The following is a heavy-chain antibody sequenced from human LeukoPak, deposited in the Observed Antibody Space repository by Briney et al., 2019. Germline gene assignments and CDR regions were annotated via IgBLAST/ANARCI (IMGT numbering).Heavy chain of an antibody. V-gene: IGHV3-11*01. Sequence: PGGSLRLSCAASGLTFSDYYISWIRQAPGEGLGWVSYISSSGSTIYYADSVKGRFTISRDNAKNSLYLQMNSLRAEDTAVYYCARYSGSYYSGFDYWGQGTLVTVSS. CDR2: ISSSGSTI. CDR3: ARYSGSYYSGFDY. J-gene: IGHJ4*02. D-gene: IGHD1-26*01. CDR1: GLTFSDYY.